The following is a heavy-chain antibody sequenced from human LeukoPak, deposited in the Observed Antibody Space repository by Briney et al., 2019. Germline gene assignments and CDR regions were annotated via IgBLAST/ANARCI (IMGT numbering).Heavy chain of an antibody. V-gene: IGHV3-30*18. Sequence: WGSLRLSGAASGFTFSSYGMHWVRQAPGKGLEGVAVISYDGSNKYYADSVKGRFTISRDNSKNTLYLQMNSLRAEDTAVYYCAKLAQVVDATTDFDYWGQGTLVTVSS. CDR3: AKLAQVVDATTDFDY. CDR2: ISYDGSNK. J-gene: IGHJ4*02. CDR1: GFTFSSYG. D-gene: IGHD2-15*01.